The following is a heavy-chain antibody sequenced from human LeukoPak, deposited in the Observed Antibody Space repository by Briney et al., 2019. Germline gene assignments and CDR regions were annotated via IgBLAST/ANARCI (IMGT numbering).Heavy chain of an antibody. Sequence: GGSLRLSCAASGFTFSSYEMNWVRQAPGKGLEWVSYISSSGSTIYYADSVKGRFTISRDNAKNSLYLQMNSLRAEDTAVYYCARADIVVVPAQRSHYYYYMDVWGKGTTVTVSS. CDR1: GFTFSSYE. CDR2: ISSSGSTI. J-gene: IGHJ6*03. V-gene: IGHV3-48*03. CDR3: ARADIVVVPAQRSHYYYYMDV. D-gene: IGHD2-2*01.